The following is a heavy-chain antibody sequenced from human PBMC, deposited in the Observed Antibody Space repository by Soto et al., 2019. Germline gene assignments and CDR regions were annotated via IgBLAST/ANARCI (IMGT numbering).Heavy chain of an antibody. CDR3: ARPIRYFDWGTYYFDY. J-gene: IGHJ4*02. Sequence: GGSLRLSCAASGFTFSSYWMSWVRQAPGKGLEWVANIKQDGSEKYYVDSVKGRFTISRDNAKNSLYLQMNSLRAEDTAVYYCARPIRYFDWGTYYFDYWGQGTLVTVSS. D-gene: IGHD3-9*01. CDR2: IKQDGSEK. V-gene: IGHV3-7*01. CDR1: GFTFSSYW.